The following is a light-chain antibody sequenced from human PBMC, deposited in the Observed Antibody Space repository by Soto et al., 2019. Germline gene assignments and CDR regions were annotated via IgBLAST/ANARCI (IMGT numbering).Light chain of an antibody. CDR3: QLYSSPSWT. V-gene: IGKV3-20*01. CDR1: QSVTSNY. CDR2: AAS. Sequence: EIVLTQSPGTLSLSPGERATLSCRASQSVTSNYLAWYQQKPGQAPRILIFAASSRATGIPDKFSGSGSGTDFTLTISRLEPDDFAVYYCQLYSSPSWTFGQGTKVEIK. J-gene: IGKJ1*01.